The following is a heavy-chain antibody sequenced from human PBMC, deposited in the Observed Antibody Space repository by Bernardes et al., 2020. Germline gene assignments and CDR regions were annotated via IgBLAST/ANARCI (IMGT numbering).Heavy chain of an antibody. Sequence: ASVKVSCKASGYTFTGYYMHWVRQAPGQGLEWMGWINPNSGGTNYAQKFQGRVTMTRDTSISTAYMELSRLRSDDTAVYYCARASRVKVATLHDYWGQGTLVTVSS. J-gene: IGHJ4*02. CDR1: GYTFTGYY. V-gene: IGHV1-2*02. CDR2: INPNSGGT. CDR3: ARASRVKVATLHDY. D-gene: IGHD5-12*01.